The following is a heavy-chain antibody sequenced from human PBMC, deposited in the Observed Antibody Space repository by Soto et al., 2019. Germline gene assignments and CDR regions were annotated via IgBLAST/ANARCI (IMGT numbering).Heavy chain of an antibody. CDR2: INPNTGDT. J-gene: IGHJ4*02. V-gene: IGHV1-2*02. CDR1: GYTFSGYY. D-gene: IGHD2-15*01. Sequence: GASVKVSCKASGYTFSGYYMQWVRQAPGQGLEWMGWINPNTGDTNYAQKFQGRVTMTRDTSLSTVYMELSRLRSDDTAMYFCARGSSSCDYWGQGALVTVSS. CDR3: ARGSSSCDY.